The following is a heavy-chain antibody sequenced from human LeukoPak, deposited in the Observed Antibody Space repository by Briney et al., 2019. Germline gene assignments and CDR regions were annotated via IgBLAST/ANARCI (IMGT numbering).Heavy chain of an antibody. CDR2: INHSGST. V-gene: IGHV4-34*01. J-gene: IGHJ4*02. CDR3: VRDMGYSYGSFDY. Sequence: SETLSLTCAVYGGSFSGFYWSWIRQPPGKGLEWIGEINHSGSTNYNPSLKSRVTISVDTSKNQFSLKLSSVTAADTAVYYCVRDMGYSYGSFDYWGQGTLVTVSS. D-gene: IGHD5-18*01. CDR1: GGSFSGFY.